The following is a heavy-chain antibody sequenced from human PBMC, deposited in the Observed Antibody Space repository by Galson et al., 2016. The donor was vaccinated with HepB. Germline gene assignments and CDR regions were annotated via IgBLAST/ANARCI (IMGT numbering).Heavy chain of an antibody. CDR2: IYHKGTT. Sequence: SETLSLTCVVSGYFISEGYYWGWIRQSPGKGLDWIGHIYHKGTTYYNPSLKSRVTISVDTAKNQFSLKLRSVGVADTAVYFCARIVLGTRDFNNWGQGTLVTVSS. D-gene: IGHD3-16*01. J-gene: IGHJ4*02. CDR1: GYFISEGYY. CDR3: ARIVLGTRDFNN. V-gene: IGHV4-38-2*01.